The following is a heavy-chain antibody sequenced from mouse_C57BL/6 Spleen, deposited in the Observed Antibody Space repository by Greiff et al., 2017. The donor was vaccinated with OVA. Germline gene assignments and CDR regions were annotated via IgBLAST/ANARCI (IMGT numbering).Heavy chain of an antibody. V-gene: IGHV1-64*01. CDR1: GYTFTSYW. CDR3: ASNYYGSSYYFDY. CDR2: IHPNSGST. D-gene: IGHD1-1*01. Sequence: QVQLQQSGAELVKPGASVKLSCKASGYTFTSYWMHWVKQRPGQGLEWIGMIHPNSGSTNYNEKFKSKATLTVDKSSSTAYMQLSSLTSEDSAVYYCASNYYGSSYYFDYWGQGTTLTVSS. J-gene: IGHJ2*01.